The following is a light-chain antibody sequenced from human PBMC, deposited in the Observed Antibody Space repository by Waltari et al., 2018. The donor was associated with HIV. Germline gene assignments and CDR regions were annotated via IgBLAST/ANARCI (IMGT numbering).Light chain of an antibody. Sequence: QAGLTQPPSVSKGLRQTATLTCTGNSNNVGNQGADWLQQHQGHPPKPLSYRNNNRPSGISERFSAARTGNTASLTITGLQPEDEADYYCAAWDSSLSVVVFGGGTKLTVL. CDR2: RNN. V-gene: IGLV10-54*01. CDR1: SNNVGNQG. J-gene: IGLJ2*01. CDR3: AAWDSSLSVVV.